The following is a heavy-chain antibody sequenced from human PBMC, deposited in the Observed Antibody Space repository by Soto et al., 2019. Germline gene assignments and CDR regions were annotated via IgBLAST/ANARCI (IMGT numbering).Heavy chain of an antibody. V-gene: IGHV4-39*01. CDR3: ARHYSSGSRNWFDP. CDR1: GGSINSSSYF. J-gene: IGHJ5*02. CDR2: IYYSGST. D-gene: IGHD6-19*01. Sequence: PSETLSLTCSVSGGSINSSSYFWGWVRQPPGRGLEWIGSIYYSGSTYYNPSLRSRVTISVDTSKNQFSLKLSSVTAADTAVFYCARHYSSGSRNWFDPWGQGTLVTVSS.